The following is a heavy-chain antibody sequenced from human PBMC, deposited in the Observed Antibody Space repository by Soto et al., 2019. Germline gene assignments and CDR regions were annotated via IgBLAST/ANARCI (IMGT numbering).Heavy chain of an antibody. CDR1: GFTFSSYA. V-gene: IGHV3-23*01. CDR3: AKDPAVRGVIPNYFDY. CDR2: ISCSGGST. Sequence: GGSLRLSCAASGFTFSSYAMSWVRQAPGKGLEWVSAISCSGGSTYYADSVKGRFTISGDNSKNTMYLQMNSLRAEDTAVYYCAKDPAVRGVIPNYFDYWGQGTLVTVSS. J-gene: IGHJ4*02. D-gene: IGHD3-10*01.